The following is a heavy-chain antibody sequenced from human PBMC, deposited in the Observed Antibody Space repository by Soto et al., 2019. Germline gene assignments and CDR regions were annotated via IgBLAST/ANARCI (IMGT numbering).Heavy chain of an antibody. Sequence: GGSLRLSCAASGFTFSSYWMHWVRQAPGKGLVWVSRINSDGSSATYADSVKGRFTISRDNARNTLYLQMNSLRAEDTAVYYCARDFYSSSARGPKYYLDSWGQGTLVTVSS. V-gene: IGHV3-74*01. CDR2: INSDGSSA. CDR3: ARDFYSSSARGPKYYLDS. J-gene: IGHJ4*02. D-gene: IGHD6-6*01. CDR1: GFTFSSYW.